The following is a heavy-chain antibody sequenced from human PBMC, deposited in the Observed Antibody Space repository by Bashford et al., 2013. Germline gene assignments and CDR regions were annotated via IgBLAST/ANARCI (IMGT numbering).Heavy chain of an antibody. CDR3: ARGEVWSYYFDY. CDR2: IYYSGST. V-gene: IGHV4-61*01. Sequence: SSETLSLTCTVSGGSVSSGSYYWSWIRQPPGKGLEWIGYIYYSGSTNYNPSLKSRVTISVDTSKNQFSLKLSSVTAADTAVYYCARGEVWSYYFDYWGQGNPGHRSPQ. CDR1: GGSVSSGSYY. J-gene: IGHJ4*02. D-gene: IGHD3-3*01.